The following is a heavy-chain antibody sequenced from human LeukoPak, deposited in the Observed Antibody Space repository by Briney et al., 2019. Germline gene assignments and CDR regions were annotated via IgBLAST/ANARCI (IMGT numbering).Heavy chain of an antibody. Sequence: SETLSLICAVYGGSFSGYYWSWIRQPPGKGLEWIGEINHSGSTNYNPSLKSRVTISVDTSKNQFSLKLSSVTAADTAVYYCARAGDHDYWGQGTLVTVSS. D-gene: IGHD3-10*01. J-gene: IGHJ4*02. CDR3: ARAGDHDY. V-gene: IGHV4-34*01. CDR1: GGSFSGYY. CDR2: INHSGST.